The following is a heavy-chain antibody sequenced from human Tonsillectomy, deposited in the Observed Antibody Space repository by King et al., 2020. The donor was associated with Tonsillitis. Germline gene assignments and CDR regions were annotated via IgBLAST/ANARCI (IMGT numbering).Heavy chain of an antibody. Sequence: DVQLVEPGGGLIQPGGSLRLSCAASEFTVSSNYMSWVRQAPGKGLEWVSVIYSGGGTNYADSVKGRFTISRDNSKNTLSLQMNSLRADDTAVYYCARHRYNWNYPDAINIWGQGTMVTVSS. CDR3: ARHRYNWNYPDAINI. D-gene: IGHD1-7*01. CDR2: IYSGGGT. V-gene: IGHV3-53*01. CDR1: EFTVSSNY. J-gene: IGHJ3*02.